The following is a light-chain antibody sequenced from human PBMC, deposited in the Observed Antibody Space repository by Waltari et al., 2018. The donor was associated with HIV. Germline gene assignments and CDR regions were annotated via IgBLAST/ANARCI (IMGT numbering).Light chain of an antibody. V-gene: IGKV3-15*01. CDR3: QQYYNWPPTWT. CDR1: QSVTSN. CDR2: GAS. J-gene: IGKJ1*01. Sequence: EIVMTQSPATLSVSPGESATLSCRARQSVTSNLAWYQQGPGQAPSLLISGASTRATDIPARFSGSGSGTEFTLTISSLQSEDFAVYYCQQYYNWPPTWTFGQGTRVEIK.